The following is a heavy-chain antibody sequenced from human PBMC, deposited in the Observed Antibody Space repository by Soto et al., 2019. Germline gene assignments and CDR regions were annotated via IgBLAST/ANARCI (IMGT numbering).Heavy chain of an antibody. D-gene: IGHD2-15*01. Sequence: EVQLLESGGGLVQPGGSLRLSCAASGFTFSSYAMSWVRQAPGKGLEWVSAISGSGGSTYYADSVKGRFNISRDNSKNTLYLQMHILRAEDTAVYYCALRDMGCSGGSCYSLHYYYYYMDVWGKGTTVTVSS. J-gene: IGHJ6*03. V-gene: IGHV3-23*01. CDR2: ISGSGGST. CDR3: ALRDMGCSGGSCYSLHYYYYYMDV. CDR1: GFTFSSYA.